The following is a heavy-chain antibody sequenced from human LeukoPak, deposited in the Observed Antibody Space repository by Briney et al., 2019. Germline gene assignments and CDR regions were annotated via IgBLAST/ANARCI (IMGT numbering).Heavy chain of an antibody. CDR3: ARERVVPAASYYYYYYMDV. J-gene: IGHJ6*03. Sequence: PSETLSLTCTVSGGSISSYYWSWIRQPAGKGLEWIGRIYSSGSTNYNPSLKSRVTTSVGTSKNHFSLKLSSVTAADTAVYYCARERVVPAASYYYYYYMDVWGKGTTVTVSS. V-gene: IGHV4-4*07. CDR1: GGSISSYY. D-gene: IGHD2-2*01. CDR2: IYSSGST.